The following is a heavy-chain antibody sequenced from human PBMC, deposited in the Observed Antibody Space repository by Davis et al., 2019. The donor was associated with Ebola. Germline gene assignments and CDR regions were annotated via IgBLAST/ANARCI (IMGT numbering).Heavy chain of an antibody. V-gene: IGHV3-23*01. Sequence: PGGSLRLSCAASGFTFSSYAMSWVRQAPGKGLEWVSAISGSGGSTYYADSVKGRFTISRDNAKNSLYLQMNSLRAEDTAVYYCGGDGYNWDWFDPWGQGTLVTVSS. D-gene: IGHD5-24*01. CDR2: ISGSGGST. CDR3: GGDGYNWDWFDP. CDR1: GFTFSSYA. J-gene: IGHJ5*02.